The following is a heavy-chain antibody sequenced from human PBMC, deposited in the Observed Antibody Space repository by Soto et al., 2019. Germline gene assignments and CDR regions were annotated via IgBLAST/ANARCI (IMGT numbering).Heavy chain of an antibody. V-gene: IGHV1-69*08. D-gene: IGHD2-2*01. CDR3: ARDCSSTSCYAYP. CDR1: GGTFSSYT. CDR2: IIPILGIA. Sequence: QVQLVQSRAEVKKPGSSVKVSCKASGGTFSSYTISWVRQAPGQGLEWMGRIIPILGIANYAQKFQGRVTITADKSTSTAYMELSSLRSEDTAVYYCARDCSSTSCYAYPWGQGTLVTVSS. J-gene: IGHJ5*02.